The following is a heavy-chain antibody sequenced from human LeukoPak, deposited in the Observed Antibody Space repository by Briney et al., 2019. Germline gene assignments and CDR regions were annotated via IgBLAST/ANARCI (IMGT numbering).Heavy chain of an antibody. CDR1: GFTVSSNY. CDR3: ASGGRLYYFDY. CDR2: IYSSGST. D-gene: IGHD3-10*01. Sequence: GGSLRLSCAASGFTVSSNYMSWVRQAPGKGLEWVSVIYSSGSTYYADSVKGRFTISRDNSKNTLYLQMNSLRAEDTAVYYCASGGRLYYFDYWGQGTLVTVSS. J-gene: IGHJ4*02. V-gene: IGHV3-53*01.